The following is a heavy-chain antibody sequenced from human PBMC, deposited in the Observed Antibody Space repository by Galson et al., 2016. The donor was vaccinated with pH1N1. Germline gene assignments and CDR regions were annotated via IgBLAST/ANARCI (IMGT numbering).Heavy chain of an antibody. V-gene: IGHV3-7*03. CDR2: IKEDGSET. J-gene: IGHJ3*01. CDR3: AKSFDASPGYTLKGPFDV. D-gene: IGHD2-15*01. Sequence: SLRLSCAASGFTFSNYWMHWVRQVPGKGLEWVANIKEDGSETYYVDSVRGRFTISRDDSRKTVYLQMSSLRAEDTAVYYCAKSFDASPGYTLKGPFDVWGQGTMVTVSS. CDR1: GFTFSNYW.